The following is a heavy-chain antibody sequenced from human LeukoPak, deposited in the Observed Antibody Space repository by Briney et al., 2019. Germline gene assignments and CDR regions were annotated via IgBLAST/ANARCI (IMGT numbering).Heavy chain of an antibody. V-gene: IGHV2-5*02. CDR1: DDSISSNRYF. D-gene: IGHD6-13*01. CDR3: AHLIAAADAEYFQH. Sequence: TLSLTCTISDDSISSNRYFWAWIRQPPGKALEWLALIYWDDDKRYSPSLKSRLTITKDTSKNQVVLTMTNMDPVDTATYYCAHLIAAADAEYFQHWGQGTLVTVSS. CDR2: IYWDDDK. J-gene: IGHJ1*01.